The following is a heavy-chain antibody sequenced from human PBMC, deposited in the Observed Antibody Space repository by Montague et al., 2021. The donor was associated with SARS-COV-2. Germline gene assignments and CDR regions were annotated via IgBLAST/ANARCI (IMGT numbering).Heavy chain of an antibody. Sequence: SETLSLTCAVYGGSFSGYYWSWIRQPPGKGLEWIGEVNLSGSTNYNPSLKSRVTISVDTSKNQFSLKLSSVTAADTAAYYCSRVNSNSSWFRQPAPVWGKGTTVTVSS. CDR2: VNLSGST. V-gene: IGHV4-34*01. J-gene: IGHJ6*04. D-gene: IGHD6-6*01. CDR3: SRVNSNSSWFRQPAPV. CDR1: GGSFSGYY.